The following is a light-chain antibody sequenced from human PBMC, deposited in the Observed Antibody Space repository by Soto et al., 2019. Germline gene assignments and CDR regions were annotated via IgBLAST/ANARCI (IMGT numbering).Light chain of an antibody. J-gene: IGLJ3*02. CDR2: EVS. V-gene: IGLV2-14*01. CDR3: SSYTGSSSWV. CDR1: SSDVGGYNY. Sequence: QSALTQHASVSGSPGQSITISCTGTSSDVGGYNYVSWYQQHPGKAPKLMIYEVSNRPSGVSNRFSGSKSGNTASLTISGLQAEDEADYYCSSYTGSSSWVFGGGTKLTVL.